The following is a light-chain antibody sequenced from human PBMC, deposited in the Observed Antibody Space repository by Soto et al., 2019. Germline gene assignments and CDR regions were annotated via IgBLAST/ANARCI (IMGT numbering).Light chain of an antibody. Sequence: EIVMTQSPATLSVSPGESATHSCRSSQTVRNNYLAWYQQKPGQAPRLLIYDASSRATGIPDRFSGGWSGTDFTLTISRLEPEDVAVYYCQQYGSSLWTFGQGTKVDIK. J-gene: IGKJ1*01. V-gene: IGKV3-20*01. CDR2: DAS. CDR3: QQYGSSLWT. CDR1: QTVRNNY.